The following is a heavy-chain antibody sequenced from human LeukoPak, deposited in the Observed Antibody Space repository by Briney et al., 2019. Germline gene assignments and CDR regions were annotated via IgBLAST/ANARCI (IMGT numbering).Heavy chain of an antibody. Sequence: ASVKVSCKASGYTFTSYDINWVRQATGQGLEWMGWMNPNSGNTGYAQKFQGRVTMTRNTSISTAYMELSSLRSEDTAVYYCARGRDIADYNYFDYWGQGTLVTVSS. CDR3: ARGRDIADYNYFDY. V-gene: IGHV1-8*01. CDR2: MNPNSGNT. J-gene: IGHJ4*02. D-gene: IGHD6-13*01. CDR1: GYTFTSYD.